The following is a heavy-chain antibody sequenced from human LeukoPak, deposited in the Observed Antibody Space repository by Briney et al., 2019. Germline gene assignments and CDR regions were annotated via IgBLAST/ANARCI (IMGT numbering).Heavy chain of an antibody. J-gene: IGHJ4*02. D-gene: IGHD3-10*01. CDR1: GGTFSSYA. Sequence: GASVKVSCKASGGTFSSYAISWVRQAPGQGLEWMGRINPSSGGTNYAQKFQGRVTMTRDTSINTAYMDLSSLRSDDTAVYYCARGPSGSDYWGRGTLVIVSS. CDR2: INPSSGGT. V-gene: IGHV1-2*06. CDR3: ARGPSGSDY.